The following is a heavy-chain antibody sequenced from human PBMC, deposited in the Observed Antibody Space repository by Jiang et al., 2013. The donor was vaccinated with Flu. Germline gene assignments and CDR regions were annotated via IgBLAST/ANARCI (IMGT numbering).Heavy chain of an antibody. Sequence: RSLRLSCAASGFTFSSYGMHWVRQAPGKGLEWVAVISYDGSNKYYADSVKGRFTISRDNSKNTLYLQMNSLRAEDTAVYYCAKVGRLGYCSGGSCFSDYWGQGTLVTVSS. CDR2: ISYDGSNK. V-gene: IGHV3-30*18. CDR1: GFTFSSYG. D-gene: IGHD2-15*01. J-gene: IGHJ4*02. CDR3: AKVGRLGYCSGGSCFSDY.